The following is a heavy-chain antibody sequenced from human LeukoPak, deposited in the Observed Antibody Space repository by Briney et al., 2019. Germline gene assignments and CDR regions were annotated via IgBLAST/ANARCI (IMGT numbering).Heavy chain of an antibody. CDR3: ARDKGYTYGHAFDY. V-gene: IGHV3-30*02. CDR1: GFTFSSYA. J-gene: IGHJ4*02. D-gene: IGHD5-18*01. CDR2: IWSGGNNK. Sequence: GGSLRLSCAASGFTFSSYAMSWVRQAPGKGLEWVAFIWSGGNNKYSADSVKGRFTISRDNSKNTLYLQMNNLRVEDTAIYYCARDKGYTYGHAFDYWGQGTLVTVSS.